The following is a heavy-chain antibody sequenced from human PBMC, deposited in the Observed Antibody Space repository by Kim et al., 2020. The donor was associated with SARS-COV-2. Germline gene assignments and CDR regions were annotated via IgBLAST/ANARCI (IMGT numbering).Heavy chain of an antibody. CDR2: IYYSGST. V-gene: IGHV4-39*01. D-gene: IGHD3-16*01. J-gene: IGHJ4*02. Sequence: SETLSLTCTVSGGSISSSSYYWGWIRQPPGKGLEWIGSIYYSGSTYYNPSLKSRVTISVDTSKNQFSLKLSSVTAADTAVYYCARTDLDNLRLGEFWGQGTLVTVSS. CDR3: ARTDLDNLRLGEF. CDR1: GGSISSSSYY.